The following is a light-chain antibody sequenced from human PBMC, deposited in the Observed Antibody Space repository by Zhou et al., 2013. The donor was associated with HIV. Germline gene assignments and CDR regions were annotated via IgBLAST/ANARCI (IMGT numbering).Light chain of an antibody. Sequence: DIQMTQSPSTLSASVGDRVTPTCRASQSISSWLAWYQQKPGKAPKLLIYKAVSLQSGIPSRFSGSGSGTEFTLTISSLQPDDFATYYCQQSFSTPRTFGQGTKLEIK. J-gene: IGKJ2*01. V-gene: IGKV1-5*03. CDR1: QSISSW. CDR2: KAV. CDR3: QQSFSTPRT.